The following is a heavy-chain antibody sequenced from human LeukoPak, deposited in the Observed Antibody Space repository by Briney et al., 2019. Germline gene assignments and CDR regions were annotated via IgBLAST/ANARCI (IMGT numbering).Heavy chain of an antibody. Sequence: GGSLGLSCAASGFTFTSYAMSWVRQAPGKGLEWVSAITGSSGSTFYADSVKGRFTISRDNSKNTLYVQMNSLRAEDTAVYYCVKDYGPKQLVFFDSWGQGTRVTLSS. D-gene: IGHD6-13*01. CDR3: VKDYGPKQLVFFDS. J-gene: IGHJ4*02. CDR2: ITGSSGST. V-gene: IGHV3-23*01. CDR1: GFTFTSYA.